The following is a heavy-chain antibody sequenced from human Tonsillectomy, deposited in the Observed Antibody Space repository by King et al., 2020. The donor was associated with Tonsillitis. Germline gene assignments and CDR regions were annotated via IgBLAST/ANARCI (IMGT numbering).Heavy chain of an antibody. CDR2: IYSGGST. CDR1: GFSVDNQY. V-gene: IGHV3-53*04. Sequence: VQLVESGGGLVQPGGSLRLSCVASGFSVDNQYMTWVRQAPGKGLEWVATIYSGGSTDYADPVQGRVTISRQKSKNTLYLRMNSLRVDDTAVYYCARAAGGGKFFDYWGQGALVTVSS. J-gene: IGHJ4*02. D-gene: IGHD6-13*01. CDR3: ARAAGGGKFFDY.